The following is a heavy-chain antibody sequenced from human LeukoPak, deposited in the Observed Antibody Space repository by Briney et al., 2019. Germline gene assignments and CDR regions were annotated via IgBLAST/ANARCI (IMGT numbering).Heavy chain of an antibody. J-gene: IGHJ3*02. D-gene: IGHD3-16*02. CDR3: ARLSSFAFDI. Sequence: PGGSLRLSCAASGFTFSSYAMSWARQAPGKGLEWVSAISGSGGSTYYADSVKGRFTISRDNSKNTLYLQMNSLRTEDTAVYYCARLSSFAFDIWGQGTMVTVSS. CDR2: ISGSGGST. CDR1: GFTFSSYA. V-gene: IGHV3-23*01.